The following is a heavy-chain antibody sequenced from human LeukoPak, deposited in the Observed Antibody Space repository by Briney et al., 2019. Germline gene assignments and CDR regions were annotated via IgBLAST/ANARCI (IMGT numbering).Heavy chain of an antibody. CDR2: IYDSGST. J-gene: IGHJ3*02. CDR1: GGSISSYY. Sequence: SETLSLTCTVSGGSISSYYWSWIRQPPGRGLEWIGYIYDSGSTNYNPSLKSRVTISVDTSKNQFSLKLSSVTAADSAVYYCARHARCSSTSCYILAAFDIWGQGTMVTVSS. D-gene: IGHD2-2*02. V-gene: IGHV4-59*08. CDR3: ARHARCSSTSCYILAAFDI.